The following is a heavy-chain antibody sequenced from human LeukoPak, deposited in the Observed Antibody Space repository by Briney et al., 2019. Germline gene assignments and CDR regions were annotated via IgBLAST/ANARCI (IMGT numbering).Heavy chain of an antibody. J-gene: IGHJ4*02. CDR1: GFTFSNAW. CDR3: VTVYLEYSPCFDY. CDR2: IRSEGSGGTI. V-gene: IGHV3-15*01. Sequence: GGSLRLSCAGSGFTFSNAWMSWVRQAPGKGLEWVGRIRSEGSGGTINYAAPVKGRFTISRDDSKNTLYLEMTSLKTEDTAVYYCVTVYLEYSPCFDYWGQGTQVTVSS. D-gene: IGHD3-3*01.